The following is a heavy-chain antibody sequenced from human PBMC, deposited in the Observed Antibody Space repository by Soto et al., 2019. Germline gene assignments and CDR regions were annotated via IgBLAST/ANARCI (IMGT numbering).Heavy chain of an antibody. CDR2: ISGSSGTI. D-gene: IGHD3-10*01. CDR1: GFNFSDYY. Sequence: QVQLVESGGGLVKPGGSLRLSCSASGFNFSDYYMNWIRQAPGKGLEWISYISGSSGTIYYADSVRGRLTISRDNAKNALYLQRSSLRAEDTAVYYCARYPGSGGFRPSYIDYWGQGTLVTVSS. CDR3: ARYPGSGGFRPSYIDY. J-gene: IGHJ4*02. V-gene: IGHV3-11*01.